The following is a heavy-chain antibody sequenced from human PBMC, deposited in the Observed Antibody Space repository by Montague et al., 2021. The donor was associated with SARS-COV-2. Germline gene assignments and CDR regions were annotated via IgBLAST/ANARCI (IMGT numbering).Heavy chain of an antibody. CDR3: ASQVPDFWSGIDY. CDR2: IYYSGST. Sequence: SETLSLTCTVAGGSISRYYWSWIRQPPGRRLEWIGYIYYSGSTKYNPSLKSRVTISVDTSKNQFSLKLSSVTAADTAVYYCASQVPDFWSGIDYWGQGTLVTVSS. D-gene: IGHD3-3*01. J-gene: IGHJ4*02. CDR1: GGSISRYY. V-gene: IGHV4-59*01.